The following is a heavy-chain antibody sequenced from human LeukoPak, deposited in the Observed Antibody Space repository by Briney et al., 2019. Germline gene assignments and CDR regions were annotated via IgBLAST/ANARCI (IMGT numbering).Heavy chain of an antibody. CDR2: MNPNSGNT. J-gene: IGHJ5*02. D-gene: IGHD6-13*01. CDR3: ARSYSSSSSPYNWFDP. Sequence: ASVKVSCEASGFTFTSYDINWVRQATGQGLEWMGWMNPNSGNTGYAQKFQGRVTMTRNTSISTAYMELSSLRSEDTAVYYCARSYSSSSSPYNWFDPWGQGTLVTVSS. CDR1: GFTFTSYD. V-gene: IGHV1-8*01.